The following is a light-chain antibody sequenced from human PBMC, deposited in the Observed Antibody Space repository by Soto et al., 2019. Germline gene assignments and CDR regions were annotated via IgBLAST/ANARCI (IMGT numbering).Light chain of an antibody. V-gene: IGKV3-11*01. Sequence: EIVLTQSQATLSVSPGERATLSCWASQSVSRYLAWYQQKPGQAPRLLIYDASNRATGIPARFSVSGSGTDFTVTISSLRHEDFAVYYCQQRSNWPITFCQGTRLEIK. J-gene: IGKJ5*01. CDR1: QSVSRY. CDR3: QQRSNWPIT. CDR2: DAS.